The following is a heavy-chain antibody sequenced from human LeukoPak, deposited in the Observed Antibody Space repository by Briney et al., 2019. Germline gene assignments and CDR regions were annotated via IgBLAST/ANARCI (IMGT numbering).Heavy chain of an antibody. CDR2: IYIGGNT. CDR1: GFTVSNNY. V-gene: IGHV3-53*01. Sequence: PGRSLRLSCAASGFTVSNNYMSWVRRAAGKGLEWVALIYIGGNTYNADSLKGRFTISRDNSKNALHLQMNSLRAEDTAVYYCVRNSGELGAWGQGTLVTVSS. D-gene: IGHD2-21*01. CDR3: VRNSGELGA. J-gene: IGHJ5*02.